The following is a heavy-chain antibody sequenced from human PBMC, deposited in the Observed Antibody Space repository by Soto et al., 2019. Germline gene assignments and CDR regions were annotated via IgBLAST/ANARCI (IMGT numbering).Heavy chain of an antibody. CDR1: GGSISSGAYY. CDR2: IYYSGST. J-gene: IGHJ4*02. CDR3: ARYTVTTTYYFDY. D-gene: IGHD4-17*01. Sequence: QVHLQESGPGLVKPSQTLSLTCTVSGGSISSGAYYWSWIRHHPGKGLEWIGYIYYSGSTYYNPSRKSQIPISVDTAKNQFSLKLSSVTAADTAVYYCARYTVTTTYYFDYWGQGTLVTVSS. V-gene: IGHV4-31*01.